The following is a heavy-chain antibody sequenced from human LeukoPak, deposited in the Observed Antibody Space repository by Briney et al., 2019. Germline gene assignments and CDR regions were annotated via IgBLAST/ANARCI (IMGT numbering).Heavy chain of an antibody. CDR2: IIPIFGTA. CDR3: ARTHGGRGGYGRVWFGP. D-gene: IGHD5-12*01. CDR1: GGTFSSYA. V-gene: IGHV1-69*06. J-gene: IGHJ5*02. Sequence: SVKVFCKASGGTFSSYAISWVRQAPGQGLEWMGRIIPIFGTANYAQKFQGRVTITADKSTSTAYMELSSLRSEDTAVYYCARTHGGRGGYGRVWFGPWGKGTLVTVSS.